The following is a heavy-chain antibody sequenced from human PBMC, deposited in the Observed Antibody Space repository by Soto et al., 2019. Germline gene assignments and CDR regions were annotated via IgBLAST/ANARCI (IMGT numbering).Heavy chain of an antibody. D-gene: IGHD4-17*01. V-gene: IGHV3-53*01. J-gene: IGHJ4*02. CDR3: ARGPHHDYSFDY. CDR2: IYSGGST. Sequence: GGSLSLSCAASGFTVNSNYMSWVRQAPGKGLEWVSVIYSGGSTYYADSVKGRFTISRDNSKNTLYLQMNSLRAEDTAVYYCARGPHHDYSFDYWGQGTLVTVSS. CDR1: GFTVNSNY.